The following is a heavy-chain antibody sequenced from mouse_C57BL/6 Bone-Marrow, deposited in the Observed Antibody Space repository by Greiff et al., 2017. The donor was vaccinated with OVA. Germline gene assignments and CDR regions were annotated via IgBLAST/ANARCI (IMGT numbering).Heavy chain of an antibody. CDR1: GYTFTDHT. CDR2: ISPRAGST. D-gene: IGHD1-1*01. Sequence: QVQLQQSDAELVKPGASVKISCKVSGYTFTDHTIHWMKQRPEQGLEWIGFISPRAGSTTYNEKFKGKATLTADKSSRTAYMQLNSLTYEDCAVYFWARVAYYYGSSPYAMDYWGQGTSVTVSS. J-gene: IGHJ4*01. CDR3: ARVAYYYGSSPYAMDY. V-gene: IGHV1-78*01.